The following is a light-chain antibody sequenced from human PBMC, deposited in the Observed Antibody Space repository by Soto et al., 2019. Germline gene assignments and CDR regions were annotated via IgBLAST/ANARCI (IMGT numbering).Light chain of an antibody. CDR1: QSLTNSF. J-gene: IGKJ5*01. V-gene: IGKV3-20*01. CDR3: QQYGTSEII. Sequence: ELVLTQPPGTQSLSPGERATLSCRASQSLTNSFIAWYQQKPGQAPRLLIYDTSSRATGIPDRFSGSGSGTDFTLTISRLEPEDFAVFFCQQYGTSEIIFGQGTRLEIK. CDR2: DTS.